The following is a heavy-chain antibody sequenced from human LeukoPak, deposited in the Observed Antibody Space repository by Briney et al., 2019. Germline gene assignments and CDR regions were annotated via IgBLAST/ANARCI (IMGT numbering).Heavy chain of an antibody. CDR3: GSPHTAHPRFDI. V-gene: IGHV4-39*01. CDR2: IYYSGST. Sequence: SETLSLTCTVSGGSISSSSYYWGWIRQPPGKGLEWIGSIYYSGSTYYNPSLKSRVTISVDTSKNQFSLKLSSVTAADTAVYYCGSPHTAHPRFDIWGQGTMVTVSS. CDR1: GGSISSSSYY. J-gene: IGHJ3*02. D-gene: IGHD5-18*01.